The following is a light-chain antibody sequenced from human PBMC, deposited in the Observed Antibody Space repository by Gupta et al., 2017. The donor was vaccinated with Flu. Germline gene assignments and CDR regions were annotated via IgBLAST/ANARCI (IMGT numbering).Light chain of an antibody. V-gene: IGLV3-21*02. Sequence: GQTDRMTGGGNNIGIKRVHWYQQKPGQAPVLVVYDDSDRHSGSPERISGYKAGNTATRTISRVEGGVEADYYWQVWDNTSDQPVFGGGTKLTVL. CDR2: DDS. CDR3: QVWDNTSDQPV. CDR1: NIGIKR. J-gene: IGLJ3*02.